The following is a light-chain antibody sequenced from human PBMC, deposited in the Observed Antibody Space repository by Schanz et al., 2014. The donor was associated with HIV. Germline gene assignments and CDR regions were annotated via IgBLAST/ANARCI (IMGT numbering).Light chain of an antibody. CDR3: QQYGSS. CDR2: DAS. Sequence: EIVLTQSPGTLSLSPGERATLSCRASQSVSDNYLAWYQQRPGQAPRLLIYDASSRATDIPDRFSGSGSGTDFTLTISRLEPEDFAVYYCQQYGSSFGPGTKVEIK. CDR1: QSVSDNY. J-gene: IGKJ3*01. V-gene: IGKV3-20*01.